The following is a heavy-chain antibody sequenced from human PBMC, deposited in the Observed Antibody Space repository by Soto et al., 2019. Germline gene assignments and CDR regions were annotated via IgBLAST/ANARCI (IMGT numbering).Heavy chain of an antibody. CDR2: IYYSGST. Sequence: SETLSLTCTVSGGSISSSSYYWGWIRQPPGKGLEWIGSIYYSGSTYYNPSLKSRVTISVDTSKNQFSLKLSSVTAADTAVYYCARQGHYYGSGEFDPWGQGTLVTVSS. CDR1: GGSISSSSYY. V-gene: IGHV4-39*01. J-gene: IGHJ5*02. CDR3: ARQGHYYGSGEFDP. D-gene: IGHD3-10*01.